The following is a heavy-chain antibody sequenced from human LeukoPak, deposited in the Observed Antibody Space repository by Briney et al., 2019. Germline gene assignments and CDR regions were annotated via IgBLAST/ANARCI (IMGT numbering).Heavy chain of an antibody. CDR3: ARGRGGGFAGSSFDY. J-gene: IGHJ4*02. V-gene: IGHV4-38-2*01. CDR2: IYHSGST. CDR1: NYSISSGYY. Sequence: SETLSLTRAVSNYSISSGYYWGWIRQPPGKGLEWIGSIYHSGSTYYNPSLKSRVTISADTSKNQFSLKLTSVTATDTAVYYCARGRGGGFAGSSFDYWGQGTLVTVCS. D-gene: IGHD3-16*01.